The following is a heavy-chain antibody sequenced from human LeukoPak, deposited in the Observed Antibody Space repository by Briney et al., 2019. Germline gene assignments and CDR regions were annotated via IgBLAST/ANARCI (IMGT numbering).Heavy chain of an antibody. V-gene: IGHV1-3*01. J-gene: IGHJ4*02. Sequence: ASVKVSCKASGYTFTSYAIHWVRQAPGQRLEWMGWISAGNGNTNYPQNFQGRVTFISNTSATTAFMELSSLRSEDAAVYYCARDSGSGNNDYWGQGTLVTVSS. CDR3: ARDSGSGNNDY. CDR2: ISAGNGNT. D-gene: IGHD1-26*01. CDR1: GYTFTSYA.